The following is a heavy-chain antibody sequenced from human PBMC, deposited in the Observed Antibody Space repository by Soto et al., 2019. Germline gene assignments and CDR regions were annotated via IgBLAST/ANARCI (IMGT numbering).Heavy chain of an antibody. CDR3: ATSGGDHVDAFDI. V-gene: IGHV4-39*01. Sequence: PSETLSLTCTVSGGSISSSSYYWGWIRQPPGKGLEWIGSIYYSGSTYYNPSLKSRVTISVDTSKNQFSLKLSSVTAADTAVYYCATSGGDHVDAFDIWGQGTMVTVSS. D-gene: IGHD3-16*01. CDR1: GGSISSSSYY. J-gene: IGHJ3*02. CDR2: IYYSGST.